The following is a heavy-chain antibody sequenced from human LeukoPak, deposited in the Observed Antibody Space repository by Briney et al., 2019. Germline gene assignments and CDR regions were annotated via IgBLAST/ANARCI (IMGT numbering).Heavy chain of an antibody. CDR3: ARGLKQPNYYYYYMDV. D-gene: IGHD5-18*01. CDR1: GGSFSGYY. J-gene: IGHJ6*03. Sequence: PSETLSLTCAVYGGSFSGYYWSWIRQSPGKGLEWIGEINHSGSTNYNPSPKSRVTISVDTSKNQFSLKLSSVTAADTAVYYCARGLKQPNYYYYYMDVWGKGTTVTVSS. CDR2: INHSGST. V-gene: IGHV4-34*01.